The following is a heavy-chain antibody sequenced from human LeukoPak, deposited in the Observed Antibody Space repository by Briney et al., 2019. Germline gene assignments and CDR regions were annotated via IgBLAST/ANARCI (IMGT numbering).Heavy chain of an antibody. CDR1: GGSFSDYY. Sequence: SETLSLTCVVSGGSFSDYYWTWIRQPPGKGLEWIGEVNHGGRTYYSPSLKSRLTISIATYKKQFSLNMTAVTAADTAVYYCARGAIRSFDWFSYNWFDPWGQGTLVTVSS. CDR2: VNHGGRT. J-gene: IGHJ5*02. D-gene: IGHD3-9*01. CDR3: ARGAIRSFDWFSYNWFDP. V-gene: IGHV4-34*01.